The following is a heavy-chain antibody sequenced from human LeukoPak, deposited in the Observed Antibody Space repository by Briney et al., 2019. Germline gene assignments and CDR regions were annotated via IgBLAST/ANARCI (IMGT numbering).Heavy chain of an antibody. CDR3: ARSSTVPYYYYYYYMDV. J-gene: IGHJ6*03. CDR1: GYTFTSYD. V-gene: IGHV1-8*01. D-gene: IGHD2-8*02. Sequence: ASVNVSCKASGYTFTSYDFNWVRQATGQGLEWMGWMNPNSGNTGYAQKFQGRVTMTRNTSISTAYMELSSLRSEDTAVYYCARSSTVPYYYYYYYMDVWGKGTTVTVSS. CDR2: MNPNSGNT.